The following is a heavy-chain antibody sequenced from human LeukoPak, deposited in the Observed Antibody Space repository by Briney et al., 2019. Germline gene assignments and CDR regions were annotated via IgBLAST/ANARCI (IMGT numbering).Heavy chain of an antibody. CDR3: ARVADGDRY. D-gene: IGHD4-17*01. CDR1: GFTFSNYW. Sequence: GGFLRLSCAASGFTFSNYWMSWVRQAPGKGLEWVGNIQEDGSAQYYVDSVKGRFTISRDNAKNSLYLQMNSLRVDDTAVYYCARVADGDRYWGQGTLVTVSS. CDR2: IQEDGSAQ. V-gene: IGHV3-7*01. J-gene: IGHJ4*02.